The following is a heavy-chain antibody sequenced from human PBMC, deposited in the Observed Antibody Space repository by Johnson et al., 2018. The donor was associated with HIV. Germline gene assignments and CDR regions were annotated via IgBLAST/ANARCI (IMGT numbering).Heavy chain of an antibody. CDR1: GFTVSSNY. J-gene: IGHJ3*01. CDR3: AMTGVLGAFDF. Sequence: VRLVESGGGLIQPGGSLRLSCAASGFTVSSNYMSWVRQAPGKGLEWVGRIKSKTDGGTTDYAAPVKGRFTISRDDSKNTLYLQMNSLRAGDTAVYYCAMTGVLGAFDFWGHGTMVTASS. CDR2: IKSKTDGGTT. D-gene: IGHD2-8*02. V-gene: IGHV3-15*01.